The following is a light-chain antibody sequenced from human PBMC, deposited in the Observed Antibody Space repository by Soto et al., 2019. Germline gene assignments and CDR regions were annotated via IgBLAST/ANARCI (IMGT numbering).Light chain of an antibody. V-gene: IGKV3-11*01. CDR2: DAS. Sequence: EIVLTQSPATLSFSPGEIATLSCRASQSVSSYLAWYQQKPGQPPRLLIYDASNRATGIPARVSGSVFGTDFTLTISSLEPEDFAVYYCQQRSNWPTTFGPGTKVDIK. CDR3: QQRSNWPTT. J-gene: IGKJ3*01. CDR1: QSVSSY.